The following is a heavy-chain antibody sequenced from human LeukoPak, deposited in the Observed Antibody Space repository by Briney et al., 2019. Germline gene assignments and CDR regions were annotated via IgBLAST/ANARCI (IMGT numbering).Heavy chain of an antibody. CDR1: GFPFSSYW. J-gene: IGHJ4*02. V-gene: IGHV3-7*04. CDR2: IKQDGSKK. D-gene: IGHD5-24*01. Sequence: GGSLRLSCVASGFPFSSYWMTRVRQAPGKGLEWVANIKQDGSKKSYVDSVKGRFTISRDNAKNSLYLQMNSLRAEDTAIYYCTRVGYIDEGIDYWGQGTLVTVSS. CDR3: TRVGYIDEGIDY.